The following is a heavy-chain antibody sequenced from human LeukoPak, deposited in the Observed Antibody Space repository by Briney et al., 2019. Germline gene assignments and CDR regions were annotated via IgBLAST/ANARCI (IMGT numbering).Heavy chain of an antibody. V-gene: IGHV4-59*01. D-gene: IGHD3-3*01. Sequence: PSETLSLTCTVSGGSISSYYWSWIRQPPGKGLEWIGYIYYSGSTNYNPSLKSRVTISVDTSKNQFSLKLSSVTAADTAVYYCARAAFGYYDFWSGYRFDYWGQGTLVTVSS. CDR3: ARAAFGYYDFWSGYRFDY. CDR1: GGSISSYY. CDR2: IYYSGST. J-gene: IGHJ4*02.